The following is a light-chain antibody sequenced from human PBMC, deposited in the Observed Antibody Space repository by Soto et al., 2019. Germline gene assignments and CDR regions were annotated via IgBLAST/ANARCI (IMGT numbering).Light chain of an antibody. V-gene: IGKV3-11*01. CDR1: QSVSSH. Sequence: EIVWTQSPATLSLSPGERATLSCRASQSVSSHLAWFQRRPGQAPRLLIYDASNRATGIPARFSGRGSGTDFTLTISSLEPEDFAVYYCQQRSSAITFGQGTRLEIK. CDR3: QQRSSAIT. CDR2: DAS. J-gene: IGKJ5*01.